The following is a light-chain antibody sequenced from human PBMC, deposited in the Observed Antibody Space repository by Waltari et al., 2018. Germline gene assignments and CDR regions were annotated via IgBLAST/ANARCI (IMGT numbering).Light chain of an antibody. CDR3: QQSYSILRT. CDR1: QNSDKS. Sequence: DIQMTQSPSSLSASVGDRVTITCRASQNSDKSLNWYQQKPGKAANLLIYAASSLQTGVPSRFSSSGSGTDFTLTITSLQPEDFATYYCQQSYSILRTFGQGTKLGI. V-gene: IGKV1-39*01. CDR2: AAS. J-gene: IGKJ1*01.